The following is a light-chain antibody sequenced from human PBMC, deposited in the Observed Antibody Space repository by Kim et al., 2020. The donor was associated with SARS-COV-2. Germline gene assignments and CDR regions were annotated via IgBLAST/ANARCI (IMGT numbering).Light chain of an antibody. V-gene: IGKV1-27*01. J-gene: IGKJ1*01. Sequence: DIQMTQSPSSLSVSLGDRVTITCRASQGITNSLAWYQQKPGKVPQLLIYAASALQSGVPSRFSGSGSGTDFTLTISSLQPEDVATYYCQNYNSAPWTFGQGTKVDIK. CDR1: QGITNS. CDR2: AAS. CDR3: QNYNSAPWT.